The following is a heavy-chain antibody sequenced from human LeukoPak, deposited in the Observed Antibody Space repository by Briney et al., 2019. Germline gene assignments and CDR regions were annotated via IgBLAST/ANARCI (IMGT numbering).Heavy chain of an antibody. V-gene: IGHV3-30*02. D-gene: IGHD6-6*01. CDR1: GFTFSSYG. J-gene: IGHJ4*02. CDR3: AKEKNSYSSSSGQGY. Sequence: GGSLRLSCAASGFTFSSYGMHWVRQAPGKGLEWVAFIRYDGSNKYYADSVKGRLTISRDNSKSTLYLQMTSLRGDDTAVYYCAKEKNSYSSSSGQGYWGQGTLVTVSS. CDR2: IRYDGSNK.